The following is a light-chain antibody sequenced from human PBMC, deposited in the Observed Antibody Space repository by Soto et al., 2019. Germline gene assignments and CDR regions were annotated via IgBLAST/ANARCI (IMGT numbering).Light chain of an antibody. Sequence: LTQPASVSGSPGQSITISCTGTSSDVGSYNLVSWYQHHSGKAPKLMVYEGSKRPSGVSNRFSGSKSGNTASLTISGLQAEDEADYYCCSYAGSSTYVFGTGTKVTVL. CDR1: SSDVGSYNL. CDR3: CSYAGSSTYV. J-gene: IGLJ1*01. CDR2: EGS. V-gene: IGLV2-23*01.